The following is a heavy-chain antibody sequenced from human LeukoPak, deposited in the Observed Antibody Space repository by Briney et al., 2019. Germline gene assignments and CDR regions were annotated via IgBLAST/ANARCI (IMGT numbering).Heavy chain of an antibody. J-gene: IGHJ4*02. V-gene: IGHV5-51*01. Sequence: GESLKISCKGSGYSFTSYWIGWVRQMPGQGLEWMGIIYPGDSDTRYSPSFQGQVTMSADKSISTAYLQWSSPKASDTAMYYCARQYSPGGSENYNFDCWGQGSLVTVSS. CDR2: IYPGDSDT. CDR1: GYSFTSYW. D-gene: IGHD3-10*01. CDR3: ARQYSPGGSENYNFDC.